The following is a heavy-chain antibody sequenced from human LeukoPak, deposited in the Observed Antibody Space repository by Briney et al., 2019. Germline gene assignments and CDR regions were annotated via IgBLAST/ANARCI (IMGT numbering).Heavy chain of an antibody. CDR2: ISYDGSNK. Sequence: GGSLRLSCAASGFTFSSYAMSWVRQAPGKGLEWVAVISYDGSNKYYADSVKGRFTISRDNSKNTLYLQMNSLRAEDTAVYYCARGPSKWLVFYEGYFDYWGQGTLVTVSS. CDR1: GFTFSSYA. D-gene: IGHD6-19*01. V-gene: IGHV3-30-3*01. J-gene: IGHJ4*02. CDR3: ARGPSKWLVFYEGYFDY.